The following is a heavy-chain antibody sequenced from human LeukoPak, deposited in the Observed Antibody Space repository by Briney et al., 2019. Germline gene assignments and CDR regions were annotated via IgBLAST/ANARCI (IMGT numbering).Heavy chain of an antibody. Sequence: GGSLRLSCAASGFTFSSYAMHWVRQAPGKGLEWVAVISYDGSNKYYADSVKGRFTISRDNSKNTLYLQMNSLRAEDTAVYYCARDSRFPPQRGVAGTSFDYWGQGTLVTVSS. V-gene: IGHV3-30-3*01. CDR3: ARDSRFPPQRGVAGTSFDY. CDR2: ISYDGSNK. D-gene: IGHD6-19*01. CDR1: GFTFSSYA. J-gene: IGHJ4*02.